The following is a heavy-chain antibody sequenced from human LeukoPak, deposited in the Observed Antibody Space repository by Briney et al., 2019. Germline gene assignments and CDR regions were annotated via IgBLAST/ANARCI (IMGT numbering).Heavy chain of an antibody. V-gene: IGHV5-51*01. D-gene: IGHD4-23*01. J-gene: IGHJ3*02. Sequence: GESLKISCKGSGYTFITYWIGWVRQMPGKGLEWMGILYPGDSNARYSPSFQGQVTISADKSINTAYLQWSSLKASDTAMYYCARPDDYGGKPAAFNIWGHGTMVTVSS. CDR2: LYPGDSNA. CDR3: ARPDDYGGKPAAFNI. CDR1: GYTFITYW.